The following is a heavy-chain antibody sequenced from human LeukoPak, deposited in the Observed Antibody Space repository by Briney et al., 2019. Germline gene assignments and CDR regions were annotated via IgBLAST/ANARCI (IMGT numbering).Heavy chain of an antibody. D-gene: IGHD3-9*01. CDR3: ARGDILTGYRYYFDY. Sequence: SVKVSCKAAGGTFSSYAISWVRQAPGQGLEWMGGIIPIFGTANYAQKFQGRVTITADKSTSTAYMELSSLRSDDTAVYYCARGDILTGYRYYFDYWGQGTLVTVSS. CDR2: IIPIFGTA. CDR1: GGTFSSYA. J-gene: IGHJ4*02. V-gene: IGHV1-69*06.